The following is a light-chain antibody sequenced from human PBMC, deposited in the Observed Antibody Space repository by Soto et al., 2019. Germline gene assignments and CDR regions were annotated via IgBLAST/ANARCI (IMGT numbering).Light chain of an antibody. Sequence: QPVLTQPASVSGSPGQSITISCTGSSNDIGAFNYVSWYRQPPGEAPKVLIRGVSYRPSGVSIRFSGSKSDNTASLSISGLQAEDEAHYYCSSYTTSNTGVFGGGTKLTVL. J-gene: IGLJ3*02. V-gene: IGLV2-14*01. CDR3: SSYTTSNTGV. CDR2: GVS. CDR1: SNDIGAFNY.